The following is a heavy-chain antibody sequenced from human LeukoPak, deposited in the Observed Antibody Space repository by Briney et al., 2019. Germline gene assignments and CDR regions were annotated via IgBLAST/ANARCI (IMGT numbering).Heavy chain of an antibody. CDR1: GGSISSSNYY. CDR2: IYTSEST. V-gene: IGHV4-61*02. Sequence: SQTLSLTCSVSGGSISSSNYYWSWIRQPAGKGLELIGRIYTSESTNYNPSLKSRVTISVDTSRNQFSLKLSSVTAADTAVYYCARGLWFGDENPPYFDYWGQGILVTVSS. CDR3: ARGLWFGDENPPYFDY. J-gene: IGHJ4*02. D-gene: IGHD3-10*01.